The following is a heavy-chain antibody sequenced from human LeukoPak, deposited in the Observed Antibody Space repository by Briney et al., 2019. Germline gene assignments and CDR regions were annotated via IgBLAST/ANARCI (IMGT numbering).Heavy chain of an antibody. CDR2: ITDSGGRT. Sequence: GGSLRLSCAASGFAFSNYAMSWVRQAPGKGLEWVSAITDSGGRTYYADSVKGRFTIPRDNSKNTLYLQMNGLRAEDTAVYYCAKDVIRVGASHFDYWGQGTLVTVSS. CDR3: AKDVIRVGASHFDY. D-gene: IGHD2/OR15-2a*01. V-gene: IGHV3-23*01. CDR1: GFAFSNYA. J-gene: IGHJ4*02.